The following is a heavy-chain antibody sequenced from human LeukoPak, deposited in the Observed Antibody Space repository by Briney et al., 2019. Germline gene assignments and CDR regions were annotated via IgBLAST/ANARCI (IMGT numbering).Heavy chain of an antibody. J-gene: IGHJ4*02. CDR3: STDSSGAPGRY. CDR2: ISYDGTNK. V-gene: IGHV3-30*03. D-gene: IGHD1-26*01. CDR1: GFTFSSYA. Sequence: GGSLRLFCVASGFTFSSYAMHWVRQAPGKGLEWVALISYDGTNKYYADSLKGRFTISRDNSENTLYLQMTSLRAEDTAVYYCSTDSSGAPGRYWGQGTLVTVSS.